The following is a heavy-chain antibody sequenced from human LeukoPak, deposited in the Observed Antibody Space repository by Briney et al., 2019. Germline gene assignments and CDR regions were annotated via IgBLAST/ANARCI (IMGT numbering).Heavy chain of an antibody. D-gene: IGHD3-10*01. Sequence: GGSLRLSCAASGFTFSNYWMSWVRQAPGKGLEWVANINQDGSGKYYVDSVKGRFAISRDNANNSLYLQMNGLRAEDTAIYYCAKDGGSGILYWGQGTLVTVSS. CDR3: AKDGGSGILY. V-gene: IGHV3-7*01. CDR1: GFTFSNYW. J-gene: IGHJ4*02. CDR2: INQDGSGK.